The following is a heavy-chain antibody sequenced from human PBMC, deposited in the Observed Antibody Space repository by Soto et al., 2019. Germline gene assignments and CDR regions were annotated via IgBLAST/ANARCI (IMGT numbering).Heavy chain of an antibody. Sequence: SETLSLTCTVSGGSISSGDYYWSWIRQPPGKGLEWIGYIYYSGSTYYNPSLKSRVTISVDTSKNQFSLKLSSVTAADTAVYYCARDTRGYSYGYPDPYYYYGMDVWDQGTTVTVSS. CDR1: GGSISSGDYY. CDR3: ARDTRGYSYGYPDPYYYYGMDV. CDR2: IYYSGST. J-gene: IGHJ6*02. D-gene: IGHD5-18*01. V-gene: IGHV4-30-4*01.